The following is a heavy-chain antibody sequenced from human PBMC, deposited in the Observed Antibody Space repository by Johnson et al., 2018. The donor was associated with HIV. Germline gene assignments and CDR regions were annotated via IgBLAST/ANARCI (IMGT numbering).Heavy chain of an antibody. V-gene: IGHV3-48*04. D-gene: IGHD5-24*01. CDR1: GLSFSNFG. J-gene: IGHJ3*02. CDR2: ISSSGSTI. Sequence: VQLVESGGGVVQPGKSLTLSCVGSGLSFSNFGIHWVRQAPGKGLEWVSYISSSGSTIYYADSVKGRFTISRDNAKNSLYLQMNSLRAEDTAVYYCARGIDGSAQNSDAFDNWGQGTMVTVSS. CDR3: ARGIDGSAQNSDAFDN.